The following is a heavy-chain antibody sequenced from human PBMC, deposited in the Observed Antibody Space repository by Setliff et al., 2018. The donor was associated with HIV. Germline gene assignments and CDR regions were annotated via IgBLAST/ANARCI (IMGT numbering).Heavy chain of an antibody. CDR1: GFTLTTYS. CDR3: ARDPAIGAFDI. J-gene: IGHJ3*02. Sequence: GGSLRLSCAASGFTLTTYSMNWVRQAPGKGLEWVSSISASATYIYYADSVKGRFSISRDNAKNSLYLQMSSLRTEDTAVYFCARDPAIGAFDIWGQGTMVTVSS. V-gene: IGHV3-21*04. CDR2: ISASATYI.